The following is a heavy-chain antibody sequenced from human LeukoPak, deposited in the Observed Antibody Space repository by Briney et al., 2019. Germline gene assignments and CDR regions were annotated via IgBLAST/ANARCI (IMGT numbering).Heavy chain of an antibody. CDR3: AKRGIVIRAVIIVGFHKEAYYFDY. J-gene: IGHJ4*02. D-gene: IGHD3-10*01. CDR1: GITLSNYG. V-gene: IGHV3-23*01. CDR2: ISDSGGST. Sequence: GGSLRLSCAVSGITLSNYGMSWVRQAPGKGLEWVAGISDSGGSTNYADSVKGRSTISRDNPKNTLYLQMNSLRAEDTAVYFCAKRGIVIRAVIIVGFHKEAYYFDYWGQGALVTVSS.